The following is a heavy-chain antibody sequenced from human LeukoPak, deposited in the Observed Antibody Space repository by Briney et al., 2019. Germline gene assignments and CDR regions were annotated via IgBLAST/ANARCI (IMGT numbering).Heavy chain of an antibody. D-gene: IGHD3-10*01. CDR3: ARSVGGSGSYYYYYYMDV. J-gene: IGHJ6*03. CDR1: GGSFSGYY. Sequence: SETLSLTCAVYGGSFSGYYLSWIRQPPGKGLEWIGEINHSGSTNYNPSLKSRVTISVDTSKNQFSLKLSSVTAADTAVYYCARSVGGSGSYYYYYYMDVWGKGTTVTVSS. V-gene: IGHV4-34*01. CDR2: INHSGST.